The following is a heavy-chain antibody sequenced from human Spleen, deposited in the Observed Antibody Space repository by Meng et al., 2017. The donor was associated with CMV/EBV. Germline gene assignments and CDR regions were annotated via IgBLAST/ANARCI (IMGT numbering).Heavy chain of an antibody. CDR2: FDPEDGET. Sequence: YTITELSMHGVRQAPGKGLEWMGGFDPEDGETIYAQKFQGRVTMTEDTSTDTAYMELSSLRSEDTAVYYCATDSPRLAAAGWWYFDLWGRGTLVTVSS. CDR3: ATDSPRLAAAGWWYFDL. J-gene: IGHJ2*01. CDR1: YTITELS. D-gene: IGHD6-13*01. V-gene: IGHV1-24*01.